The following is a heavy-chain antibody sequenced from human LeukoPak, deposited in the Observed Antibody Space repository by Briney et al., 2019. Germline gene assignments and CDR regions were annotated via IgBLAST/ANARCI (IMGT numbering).Heavy chain of an antibody. Sequence: SETLSLTCTVSGGSISSGDYYWSWIRQPPGKGLEWIGYIYYSGSTYYNPSLKSRVTISVDTSKNQFSLKLSSVTAADTAVYYCARIGVYYCYYYMDVWRKGTTVTVSS. CDR3: ARIGVYYCYYYMDV. CDR1: GGSISSGDYY. CDR2: IYYSGST. V-gene: IGHV4-30-4*08. D-gene: IGHD3-10*01. J-gene: IGHJ6*03.